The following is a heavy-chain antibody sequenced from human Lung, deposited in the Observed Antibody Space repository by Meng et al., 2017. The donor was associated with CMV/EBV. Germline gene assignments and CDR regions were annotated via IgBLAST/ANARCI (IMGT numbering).Heavy chain of an antibody. Sequence: GGSLRLSCAASGFTFSSYAMHWVRQAPGKGLEWVAVISDDGTNKYYADSVKGRFTISRDNSKNTLYLQVNSLRAEDTAVYYCARDHTPTVTTVLFDSWGQGSLVXVSS. V-gene: IGHV3-30*04. CDR3: ARDHTPTVTTVLFDS. CDR1: GFTFSSYA. CDR2: ISDDGTNK. J-gene: IGHJ4*02. D-gene: IGHD4-17*01.